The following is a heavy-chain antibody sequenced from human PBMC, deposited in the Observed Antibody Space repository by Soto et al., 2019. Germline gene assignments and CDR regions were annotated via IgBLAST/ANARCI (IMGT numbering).Heavy chain of an antibody. J-gene: IGHJ4*02. CDR1: GLAFSNYA. Sequence: EAQLLESGGGLVQPGGSLRLSCAASGLAFSNYAMTWVRQAPGKGLEWVSIITASGYSAYYGGAVKGRFTTSRDNSRSTLYLQMNGLRADDTAVYYCAKGDLLWDPFDFWGQGTLVTLSS. V-gene: IGHV3-23*01. D-gene: IGHD3-16*01. CDR3: AKGDLLWDPFDF. CDR2: ITASGYSA.